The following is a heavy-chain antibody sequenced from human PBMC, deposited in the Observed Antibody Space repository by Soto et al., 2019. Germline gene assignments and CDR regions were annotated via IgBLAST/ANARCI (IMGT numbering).Heavy chain of an antibody. CDR2: INPNSGGT. Sequence: GASVKVSCKASGYTFTGYYMHWVRQAPGRGLEWMGWINPNSGGTNYAQKFQGRVTMTRDTSISTAYMELSRLRSDDTAVYYCATAVVVVAAAGSDYYYGMDFWGQGTTVTVSS. J-gene: IGHJ6*02. CDR3: ATAVVVVAAAGSDYYYGMDF. D-gene: IGHD2-15*01. CDR1: GYTFTGYY. V-gene: IGHV1-2*02.